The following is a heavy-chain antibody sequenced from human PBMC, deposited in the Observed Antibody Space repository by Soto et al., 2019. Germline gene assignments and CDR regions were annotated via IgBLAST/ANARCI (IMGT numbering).Heavy chain of an antibody. CDR2: ISSSSSVI. V-gene: IGHV3-48*01. J-gene: IGHJ6*03. CDR3: ARDLSWGSNWYYYMDV. Sequence: EVQLVESGGGLVQPGGSLRLSCATSGFILSDCAMNWVRQAPGKGLEWVSYISSSSSVIDYADSGKGRFTVSRDNARNSLYLQMNRLRAEDTAVYYCARDLSWGSNWYYYMDVWGKGTTVTVSS. D-gene: IGHD7-27*01. CDR1: GFILSDCA.